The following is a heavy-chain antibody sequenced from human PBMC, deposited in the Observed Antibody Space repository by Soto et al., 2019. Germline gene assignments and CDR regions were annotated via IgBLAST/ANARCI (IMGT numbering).Heavy chain of an antibody. J-gene: IGHJ4*02. D-gene: IGHD1-1*01. CDR2: ITAGGTT. CDR3: AKRHTTVPTPANYFDY. Sequence: GGSLRLSCAASGFSFNNNTMNWVRQAPGKGLDWVSAITAGGTTYYADSVKGWFTISRDDSKNTLYLQTNSLRAEDTALYYCAKRHTTVPTPANYFDYWGQGTLVTVSS. CDR1: GFSFNNNT. V-gene: IGHV3-23*01.